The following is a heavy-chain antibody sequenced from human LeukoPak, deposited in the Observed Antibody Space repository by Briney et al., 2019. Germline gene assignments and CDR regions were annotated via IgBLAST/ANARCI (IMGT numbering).Heavy chain of an antibody. D-gene: IGHD3-16*02. V-gene: IGHV3-7*01. Sequence: GGSLRLSCAASGFTFDDYGMSWVRQAPGKGLEWVANIKQDGSEKYYVDSVKGRFTISRDNAKNSLYLQMNSLRAEDTAVYYCARPTFGGVIVFDYWGQGTLVTVSS. CDR2: IKQDGSEK. CDR1: GFTFDDYG. J-gene: IGHJ4*02. CDR3: ARPTFGGVIVFDY.